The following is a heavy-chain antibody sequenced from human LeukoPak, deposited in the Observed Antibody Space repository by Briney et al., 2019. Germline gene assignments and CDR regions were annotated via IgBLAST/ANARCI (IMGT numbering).Heavy chain of an antibody. CDR3: ARGQYQLGSYYYYGMDV. V-gene: IGHV3-11*01. D-gene: IGHD2-2*01. J-gene: IGHJ6*02. CDR2: ISSSGSTI. CDR1: GFTFSDYY. Sequence: GGSLRLSCAACGFTFSDYYMSWIRQAPGKGLEWVSYISSSGSTIYYADSVQRRFTLSPYNANTSLYLQINSPRAEDTAVYYCARGQYQLGSYYYYGMDVWGQGTTVTVSS.